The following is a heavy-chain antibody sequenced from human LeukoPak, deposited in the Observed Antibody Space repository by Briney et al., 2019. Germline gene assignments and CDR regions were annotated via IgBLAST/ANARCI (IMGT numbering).Heavy chain of an antibody. Sequence: EASVKVSCKASGGTFSSYAISWVRQAPGQGLEWMGGIIPIFGTANYAQKFQGRVTITADESTSTAYMELSSLRSEDTAVYYCARDRDSSSWPDYYYYGMDVWGKGTTVTVSS. CDR1: GGTFSSYA. CDR3: ARDRDSSSWPDYYYYGMDV. D-gene: IGHD6-13*01. CDR2: IIPIFGTA. V-gene: IGHV1-69*13. J-gene: IGHJ6*04.